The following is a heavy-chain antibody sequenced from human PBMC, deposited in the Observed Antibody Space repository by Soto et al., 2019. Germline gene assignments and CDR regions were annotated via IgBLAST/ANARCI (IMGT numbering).Heavy chain of an antibody. V-gene: IGHV3-33*01. CDR2: IWYDGSNE. CDR1: GFTFSGYG. CDR3: TRRYSDGCYSDY. J-gene: IGHJ4*02. D-gene: IGHD6-19*01. Sequence: QVQLVESGGGVVQPGRSLRLSCAASGFTFSGYGMHWVRQAPGKGLEWVAVIWYDGSNENYADSVKGRFTISRDNSKNTLYLQMNSLRAEDTAVYYCTRRYSDGCYSDYWGQGTLVTVSS.